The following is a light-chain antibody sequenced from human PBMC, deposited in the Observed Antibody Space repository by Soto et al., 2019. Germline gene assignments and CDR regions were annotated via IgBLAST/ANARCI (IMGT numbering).Light chain of an antibody. CDR1: SSDVGGYNY. V-gene: IGLV2-8*01. Sequence: QSALTQPPSASGSPGQSVTISCTGTSSDVGGYNYVSWYQQHPGKAPKLMIYEVSQRPSGVPDRFSGSKSGNTASLTVSGLQAEDEADYYCSSYAGSKNFVVFGGGTKLTVL. CDR3: SSYAGSKNFVV. CDR2: EVS. J-gene: IGLJ2*01.